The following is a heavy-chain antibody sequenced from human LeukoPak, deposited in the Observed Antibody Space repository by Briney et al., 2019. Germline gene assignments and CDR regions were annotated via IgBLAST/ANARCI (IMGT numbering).Heavy chain of an antibody. CDR3: ARQSGSYYDY. CDR2: IYPGDSDA. CDR1: GYSFTSYW. J-gene: IGHJ4*02. V-gene: IGHV5-51*01. Sequence: GESLKISCKASGYSFTSYWIAWVRQMPGKGLEWMGIIYPGDSDARDSPSFQGQVTISADKSISTAYLQWSSLKASDTAMYYCARQSGSYYDYWGQGTLVTVSS. D-gene: IGHD1-26*01.